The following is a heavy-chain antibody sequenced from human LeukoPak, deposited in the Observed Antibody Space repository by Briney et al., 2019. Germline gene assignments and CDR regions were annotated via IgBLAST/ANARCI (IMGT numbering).Heavy chain of an antibody. V-gene: IGHV4-4*02. CDR3: ARNPRGDYLFDY. D-gene: IGHD3-16*01. J-gene: IGHJ4*02. Sequence: SETLSLTCAVSGGSISSSNWWSWVRPPPGKGLEWIGEIYHSGSTNYNPSLKSRVTISVDTSKNQFSLKLSSVTAADTAVYYCARNPRGDYLFDYWGQGTLVTVSS. CDR2: IYHSGST. CDR1: GGSISSSNW.